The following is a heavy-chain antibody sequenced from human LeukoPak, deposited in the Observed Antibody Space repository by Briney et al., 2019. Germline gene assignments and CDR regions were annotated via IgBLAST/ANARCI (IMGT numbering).Heavy chain of an antibody. D-gene: IGHD1-1*01. CDR1: GFTFSSYS. J-gene: IGHJ4*02. CDR2: ISSSSSTI. CDR3: ARHATGTIWGPFLY. V-gene: IGHV3-48*01. Sequence: GGSLRLSCAASGFTFSSYSMNWVRQAPGKGLEWVSYISSSSSTIYYADSVKGRFTISRDNAKNSLYLQMTSLRAEDTAVYYCARHATGTIWGPFLYWGQGTLVTVSS.